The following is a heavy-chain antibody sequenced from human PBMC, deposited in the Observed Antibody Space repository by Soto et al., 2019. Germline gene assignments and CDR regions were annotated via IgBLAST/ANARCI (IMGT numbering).Heavy chain of an antibody. Sequence: SETLSLTCTVSGGSISGSPYYWGWIRQPPGKGLEWIGSIYYSGSTYYNPSLKSRVTISVDTSKNQFSLKLSSVTAADTAAFYCAGLKVQYRAPCWYLTLCGRGTLVTVSS. D-gene: IGHD1-1*01. J-gene: IGHJ2*01. CDR2: IYYSGST. CDR1: GGSISGSPYY. CDR3: AGLKVQYRAPCWYLTL. V-gene: IGHV4-39*01.